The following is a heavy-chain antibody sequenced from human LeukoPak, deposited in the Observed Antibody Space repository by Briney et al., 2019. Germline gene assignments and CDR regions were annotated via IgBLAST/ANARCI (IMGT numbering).Heavy chain of an antibody. V-gene: IGHV3-7*01. CDR1: GFTFSTYS. CDR3: ARIGDGYGDYFDY. D-gene: IGHD5-24*01. J-gene: IGHJ4*02. Sequence: GGSLRLSCAASGFTFSTYSMSWLRQTPEKGLEWVANIKPDGTARAYVDSVKGRFTISRDNAKNSLFLQMNSLRPEDTAVYYCARIGDGYGDYFDYWGQGTLVTVSS. CDR2: IKPDGTAR.